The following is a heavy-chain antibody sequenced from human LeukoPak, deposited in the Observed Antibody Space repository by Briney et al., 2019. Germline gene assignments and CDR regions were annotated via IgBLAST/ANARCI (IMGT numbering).Heavy chain of an antibody. CDR3: AREGSSGYYHDAFDI. CDR2: INHSGST. J-gene: IGHJ3*02. V-gene: IGHV4-34*01. D-gene: IGHD3-22*01. CDR1: GRSFSGYY. Sequence: SETLSLTCAVYGRSFSGYYWSWIRQPPGKGLEWLGEINHSGSTNYNPSLKSRVTTSVDTSKNQFSLKLSSVTAADTAVYYCAREGSSGYYHDAFDIWGQGTMVTVSS.